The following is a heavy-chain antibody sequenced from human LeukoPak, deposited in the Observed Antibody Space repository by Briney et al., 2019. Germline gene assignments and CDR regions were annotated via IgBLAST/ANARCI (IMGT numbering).Heavy chain of an antibody. V-gene: IGHV4-34*01. Sequence: SETLSLTCAVYGGSFSGYYWSWIRQPPGKGLEWIGEINHSGSTNYNPSLKSRVTISVDTSKNQFSLKLSSVTAADTAVYYCARGFLARERYYYYMDVWGKGTTVTVSS. CDR1: GGSFSGYY. CDR3: ARGFLARERYYYYMDV. J-gene: IGHJ6*03. CDR2: INHSGST. D-gene: IGHD3-3*01.